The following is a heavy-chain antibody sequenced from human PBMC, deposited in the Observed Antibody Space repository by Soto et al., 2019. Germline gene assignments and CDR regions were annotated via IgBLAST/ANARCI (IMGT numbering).Heavy chain of an antibody. D-gene: IGHD6-6*01. Sequence: GASVKVSCKASGYTFTIYGIIWVRQAPGQGLEWMGWISAYNGNTNYAQKLQGRVTMTTDTSTSTAYMELRSLRSDDTAVYYCARSPPGGAARHAFDIWGQGTMVTVSS. CDR3: ARSPPGGAARHAFDI. V-gene: IGHV1-18*01. CDR2: ISAYNGNT. J-gene: IGHJ3*02. CDR1: GYTFTIYG.